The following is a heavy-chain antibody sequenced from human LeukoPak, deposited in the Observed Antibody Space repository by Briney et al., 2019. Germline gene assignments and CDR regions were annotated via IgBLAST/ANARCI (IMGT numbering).Heavy chain of an antibody. J-gene: IGHJ4*02. Sequence: GGSLRLSCAASGFTFSSYWMSWVRQAPGKGLEWVANIKQDGSEKYYVDSVKGRFTISRDNAKNSLYLQMNSLRAEDTAVYYRARDGYYYGSGSALGYWGQGTLVTVSS. V-gene: IGHV3-7*03. CDR2: IKQDGSEK. D-gene: IGHD3-10*01. CDR1: GFTFSSYW. CDR3: ARDGYYYGSGSALGY.